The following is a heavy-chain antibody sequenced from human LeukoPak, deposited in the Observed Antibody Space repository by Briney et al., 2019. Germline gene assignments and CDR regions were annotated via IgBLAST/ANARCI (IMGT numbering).Heavy chain of an antibody. CDR3: ATTNYYDSSGYPGH. V-gene: IGHV1-69*05. Sequence: SVKVSCKASGGTFSSYAISWVRQAPGQGLEWMGGIIPIFGTANYAQKFQGRVTMTRDTSISTAYMELSSLRSEDTAVYYCATTNYYDSSGYPGHWGQGTLVTVSS. CDR1: GGTFSSYA. J-gene: IGHJ4*02. D-gene: IGHD3-22*01. CDR2: IIPIFGTA.